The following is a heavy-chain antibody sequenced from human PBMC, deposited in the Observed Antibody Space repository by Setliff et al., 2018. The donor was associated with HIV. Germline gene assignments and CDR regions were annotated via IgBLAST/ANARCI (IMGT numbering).Heavy chain of an antibody. CDR2: ICGNSGAV. V-gene: IGHV3-48*01. CDR3: ARVGLGYRGVYYMDV. Sequence: GGSLRLSCAASGFTFSSYSMNWVRQAPGKGLEWVSFICGNSGAVTYADSVKGRFTISRDNAKNSLYLQMNSLRAEDTAVYYCARVGLGYRGVYYMDVWGKGATVTVSS. J-gene: IGHJ6*03. CDR1: GFTFSSYS. D-gene: IGHD5-12*01.